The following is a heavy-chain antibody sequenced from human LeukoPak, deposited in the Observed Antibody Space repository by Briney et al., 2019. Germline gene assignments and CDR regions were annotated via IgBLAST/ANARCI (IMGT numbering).Heavy chain of an antibody. J-gene: IGHJ5*02. CDR1: GGTFNRYA. V-gene: IGHV1-69*13. Sequence: VKVSCKASGGTFNRYAISWVRQAPGQGLEWMGGIIPIIGTVNYAQKFQGRVTITADESTSTAYMELSSLRSEDTAVYYCARVAPGIAAAGPFDPWGQGTLVTVSS. D-gene: IGHD6-13*01. CDR3: ARVAPGIAAAGPFDP. CDR2: IIPIIGTV.